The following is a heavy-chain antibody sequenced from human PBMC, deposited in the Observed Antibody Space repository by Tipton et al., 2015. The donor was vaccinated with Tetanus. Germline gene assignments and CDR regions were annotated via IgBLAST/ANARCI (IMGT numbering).Heavy chain of an antibody. Sequence: TLSLTCTVSGGSMSSNYWSWIRQPPGKGPEWLGHIDYSGNTNYNSSLKGRATISLNTPKNQFSLKLTSVTAADTAVYYCARDCSTAGCHTRGLDVWGQGTTVTVSS. V-gene: IGHV4-59*01. CDR1: GGSMSSNY. CDR2: IDYSGNT. CDR3: ARDCSTAGCHTRGLDV. J-gene: IGHJ6*02. D-gene: IGHD2-8*02.